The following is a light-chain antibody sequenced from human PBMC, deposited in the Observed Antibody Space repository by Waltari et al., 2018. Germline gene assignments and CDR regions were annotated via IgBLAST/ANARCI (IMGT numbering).Light chain of an antibody. J-gene: IGKJ4*01. CDR3: QQSGT. CDR2: GAS. V-gene: IGKV3-20*01. CDR1: QSVSSSY. Sequence: EIVLTQSPRTLSSSPGERATLSCRASQSVSSSYLAWYQQKPGQAPRLLIYGASSRATGIPDRFSGSGSGTDFTLTISRLEPEDFAVYYCQQSGTFGGGTKVEIK.